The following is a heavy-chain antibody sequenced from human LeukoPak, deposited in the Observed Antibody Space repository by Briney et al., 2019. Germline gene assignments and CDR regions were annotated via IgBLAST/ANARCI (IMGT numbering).Heavy chain of an antibody. Sequence: PSETLSLTCAVYGGSFSGYYWSWIRQPPGKGLEWIGEINHSGSTNYNPSLKSRVTISVDTSKNQFSLKLSSVTAADTAVYYCARVFARYYEVWGYAFDIWGQGTMVTVSS. CDR1: GGSFSGYY. CDR2: INHSGST. CDR3: ARVFARYYEVWGYAFDI. V-gene: IGHV4-34*01. J-gene: IGHJ3*02. D-gene: IGHD3-22*01.